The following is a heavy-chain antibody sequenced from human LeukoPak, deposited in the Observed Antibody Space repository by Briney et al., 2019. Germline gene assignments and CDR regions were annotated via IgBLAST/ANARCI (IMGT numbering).Heavy chain of an antibody. Sequence: SSETLSLTCAVYGGSFSGYYWSWIRQPPGKGLEWIGEINHSGSTNYNPSLKSRVTISVDTSKNQFSLKLSSVTAADTAVYYCARGRVRGSLGYWGQGTLVTVSS. CDR3: ARGRVRGSLGY. V-gene: IGHV4-34*01. J-gene: IGHJ4*02. CDR1: GGSFSGYY. D-gene: IGHD2-2*01. CDR2: INHSGST.